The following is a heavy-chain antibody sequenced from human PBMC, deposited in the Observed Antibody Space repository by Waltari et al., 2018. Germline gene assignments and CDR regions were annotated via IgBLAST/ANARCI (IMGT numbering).Heavy chain of an antibody. CDR1: GSSFTSYW. CDR3: AGLVGGCSGGSCSPNWFDP. CDR2: IYPGDSDT. V-gene: IGHV5-51*01. D-gene: IGHD2-15*01. Sequence: EVQLVQSGAEVKKPGESRKISCKGSGSSFTSYWLGWVRQMAGKGLEWMGIIYPGDSDTRYSPSFQGQVTIAADKSISTAYLQWSSLKASDTAMYYCAGLVGGCSGGSCSPNWFDPWGQGTLVTVSS. J-gene: IGHJ5*02.